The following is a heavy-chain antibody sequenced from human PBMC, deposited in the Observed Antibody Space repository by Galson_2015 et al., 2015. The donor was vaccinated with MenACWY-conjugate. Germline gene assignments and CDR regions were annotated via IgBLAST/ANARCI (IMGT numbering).Heavy chain of an antibody. D-gene: IGHD5-18*01. CDR1: GFTFTGYE. CDR2: ISKSGSPI. Sequence: SLRLSCAASGFTFTGYEFDWVRQAPGKGLEWLSYISKSGSPIYYADSVKGRFTISRDNIKKSLFLEMNSLRAVDTGVYYCARVGTWIPQYFYYMDVWGKGTTVTVSS. J-gene: IGHJ6*03. CDR3: ARVGTWIPQYFYYMDV. V-gene: IGHV3-48*03.